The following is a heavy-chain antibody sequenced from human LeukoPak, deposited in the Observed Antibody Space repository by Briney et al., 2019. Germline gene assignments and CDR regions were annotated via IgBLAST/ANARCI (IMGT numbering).Heavy chain of an antibody. J-gene: IGHJ4*02. CDR3: ARDATLDYYDSSGYYS. D-gene: IGHD3-22*01. CDR1: GYTFTGYY. V-gene: IGHV1-2*02. Sequence: ASVKVSCKASGYTFTGYYMHWVRQAPGQGLEWMGWINPNSGGTNYAQKFQGRVTMTRDTSISTAYMELSRLRSGDTAVYYCARDATLDYYDSSGYYSWGQGTLVTVSS. CDR2: INPNSGGT.